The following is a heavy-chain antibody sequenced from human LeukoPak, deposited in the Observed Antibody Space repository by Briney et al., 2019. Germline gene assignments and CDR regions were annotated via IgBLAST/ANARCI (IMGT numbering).Heavy chain of an antibody. CDR3: ARAANPYYDSSGYFDY. Sequence: GGSLRLSCAASGFTFSSYAMHWVRQAPGKGLEWVAVISYDGSNKYYADSVKGRFTISRDNSKNTLYLQMNSLRAEDTAVYYCARAANPYYDSSGYFDYWGQGTLVTVSS. V-gene: IGHV3-30-3*01. J-gene: IGHJ4*02. CDR2: ISYDGSNK. D-gene: IGHD3-22*01. CDR1: GFTFSSYA.